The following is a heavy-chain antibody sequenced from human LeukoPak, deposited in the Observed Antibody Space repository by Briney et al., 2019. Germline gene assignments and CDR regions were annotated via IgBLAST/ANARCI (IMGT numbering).Heavy chain of an antibody. CDR3: ARGTCSY. D-gene: IGHD2-15*01. V-gene: IGHV3-30-3*01. J-gene: IGHJ4*02. Sequence: GRSLRLSCAASGFTFSSYAMHWVRQAPGKGLEWVAVISYDGSNKYYADSVKGRFTISRDNSKNTLYLQMNSLRAEDTAVYYCARGTCSYWGQGTLVTVSS. CDR2: ISYDGSNK. CDR1: GFTFSSYA.